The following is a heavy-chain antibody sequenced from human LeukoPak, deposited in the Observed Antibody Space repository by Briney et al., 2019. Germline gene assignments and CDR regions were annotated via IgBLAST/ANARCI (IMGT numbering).Heavy chain of an antibody. CDR3: ARGGGSSWVHYYYYCYMDV. Sequence: GASVKVSCKASGYTFTSYYMHWVRQAPGQGLEWMGIINPSDGSTSYAQKFQGRVTMTRDKSTSTVYMELSSLISEDTAVYYCARGGGSSWVHYYYYCYMDVWGKGTTVTISS. V-gene: IGHV1-46*01. CDR1: GYTFTSYY. J-gene: IGHJ6*03. D-gene: IGHD6-13*01. CDR2: INPSDGST.